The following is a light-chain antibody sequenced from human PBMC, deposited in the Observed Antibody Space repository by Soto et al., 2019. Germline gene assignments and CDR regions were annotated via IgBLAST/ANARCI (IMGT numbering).Light chain of an antibody. CDR1: PSVDTL. V-gene: IGKV3-11*01. CDR2: DAS. J-gene: IGKJ4*01. Sequence: EIVLTQSPATLSLSPGERATLSCRASPSVDTLLSWYQQKPGQVPRLLIYDASKRATGIPARFSGSGSGTEFTLTIGSLEPEDYAVYYCQQRRDWPITFGGGTKVEIK. CDR3: QQRRDWPIT.